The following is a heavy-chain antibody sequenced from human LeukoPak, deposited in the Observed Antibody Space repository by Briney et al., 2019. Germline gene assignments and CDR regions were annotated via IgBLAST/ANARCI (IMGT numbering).Heavy chain of an antibody. CDR3: ARGRERLWFRDLSGVDFDY. V-gene: IGHV4-34*01. Sequence: SETLSLTCAVYGGSFSGYYWSWIRQPPGKGLEWIGEINHSGSTNYNPSLKSRATISVDTSKNQFSLKLSSVTAADTAVYYCARGRERLWFRDLSGVDFDYWGQGTLVTVSS. CDR2: INHSGST. J-gene: IGHJ4*02. CDR1: GGSFSGYY. D-gene: IGHD3-10*01.